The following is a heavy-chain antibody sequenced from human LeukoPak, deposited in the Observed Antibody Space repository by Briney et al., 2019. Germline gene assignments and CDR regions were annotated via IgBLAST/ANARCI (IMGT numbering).Heavy chain of an antibody. D-gene: IGHD3-10*01. CDR3: AKGFLGGSGD. V-gene: IGHV3-30*18. Sequence: GGSLRLSCAASGFTFSSYEMNWVRQAPGKGLEWVAVISYDGSNKYYADSVKGRFTISRDNSKNTLYLQMNSLRAEDTAVYYCAKGFLGGSGDWGQGTLVTVSS. J-gene: IGHJ4*02. CDR1: GFTFSSYE. CDR2: ISYDGSNK.